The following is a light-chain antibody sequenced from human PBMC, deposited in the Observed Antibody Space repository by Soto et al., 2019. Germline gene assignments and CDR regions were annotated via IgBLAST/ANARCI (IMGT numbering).Light chain of an antibody. CDR3: QLFGSSRT. J-gene: IGKJ1*01. CDR2: GAS. V-gene: IGKV3-20*01. CDR1: QSVGGSY. Sequence: EIVLTQSPGTLSLSPGERATLSCRASQSVGGSYVGWYQQKPGQGPRLLIFGASSSATRIPDRVSGSGSGTDFTLTISRLEPDDVAVYYCQLFGSSRTFGPGTKVEIK.